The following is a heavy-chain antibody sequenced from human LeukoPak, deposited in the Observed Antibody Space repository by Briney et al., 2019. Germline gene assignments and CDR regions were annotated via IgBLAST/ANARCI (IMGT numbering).Heavy chain of an antibody. J-gene: IGHJ3*02. V-gene: IGHV4-30-2*01. CDR2: IYHSGST. D-gene: IGHD2-2*01. CDR1: GGSFSSGGYS. CDR3: SSYADDAFDI. Sequence: SDTLTLTCAVYGGSFSSGGYSWSWIRQPPGKGLEWIGYIYHSGSTYYNPSLKSRVTISVDRSKNQFSLKLSSVTAADTAVYYCSSYADDAFDIWGQGTMVTVSS.